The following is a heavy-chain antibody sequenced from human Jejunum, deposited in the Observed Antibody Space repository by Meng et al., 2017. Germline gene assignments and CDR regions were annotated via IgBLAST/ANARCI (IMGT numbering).Heavy chain of an antibody. Sequence: GGSLRLSCAVAGTSVGKSWMRWIRQTPERGLEWVANMNQDGSGKYYVDSVKDRFSISKDNAKNSLYLQMNSLRVEDTAVCYCVVWGVHNYWGQGTLVTVSS. CDR2: MNQDGSGK. J-gene: IGHJ4*02. V-gene: IGHV3-7*01. CDR3: VVWGVHNY. CDR1: GTSVGKSW. D-gene: IGHD1-1*01.